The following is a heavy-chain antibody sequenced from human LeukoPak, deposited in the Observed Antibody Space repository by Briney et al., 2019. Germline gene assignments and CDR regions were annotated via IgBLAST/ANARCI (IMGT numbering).Heavy chain of an antibody. D-gene: IGHD3-10*01. CDR2: IDTTTGNP. CDR1: GYPFSAHF. J-gene: IGHJ4*02. CDR3: VRGTPTPGMDY. V-gene: IGHV7-4-1*02. Sequence: ASVKVSCRASGYPFSAHFLNWVRQAPGQGLEWMGNIDTTTGNPRYAQDFTGRFVFSLDTSVSTAYLQITSLKADDTAAYYCVRGTPTPGMDYWGQGTQVTVSS.